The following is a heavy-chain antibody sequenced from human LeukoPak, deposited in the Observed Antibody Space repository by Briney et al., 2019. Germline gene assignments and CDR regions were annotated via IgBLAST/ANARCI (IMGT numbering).Heavy chain of an antibody. J-gene: IGHJ3*02. CDR3: ARGKAAILDAFDI. Sequence: ASVKVSCKASGGTFISYAISWVRQAPGQGLEWMGGIIPIFGTANYAQKFQGRVTITTDESTSTAYMELSSLRSEDTAVYYCARGKAAILDAFDIWGQGTMVTVSS. CDR2: IIPIFGTA. D-gene: IGHD2-2*01. V-gene: IGHV1-69*05. CDR1: GGTFISYA.